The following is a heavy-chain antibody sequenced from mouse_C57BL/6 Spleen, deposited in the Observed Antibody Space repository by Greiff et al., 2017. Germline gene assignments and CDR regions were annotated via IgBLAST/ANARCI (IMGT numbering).Heavy chain of an antibody. CDR2: ISSGSSTI. Sequence: DVMLVESGGGLVKPGGSLKLSCAASGFTFSDYGMHWVRQAPEKGLEWVAYISSGSSTIYYADTVKGRFTISRDNAKNTLFLQMTSLRSEDTAMYYCARPDDYDGYWYFDVWGTGTTVTVSS. V-gene: IGHV5-17*01. CDR3: ARPDDYDGYWYFDV. CDR1: GFTFSDYG. J-gene: IGHJ1*03. D-gene: IGHD2-4*01.